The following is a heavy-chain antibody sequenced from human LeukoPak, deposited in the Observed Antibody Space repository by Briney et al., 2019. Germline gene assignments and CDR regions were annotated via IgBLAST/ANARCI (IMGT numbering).Heavy chain of an antibody. CDR1: GFTFYDYG. J-gene: IGHJ4*02. CDR2: ISWNSGSI. Sequence: PGGSLRLSCAASGFTFYDYGMHWVRQAASKGLEGVSGISWNSGSIGYADSVKRRFTISRDNAKNSLYLQMNRPRAEDMPLYHCVKDRSADYDVGHSFDSWGQGTLVTVSS. D-gene: IGHD4-17*01. CDR3: VKDRSADYDVGHSFDS. V-gene: IGHV3-9*03.